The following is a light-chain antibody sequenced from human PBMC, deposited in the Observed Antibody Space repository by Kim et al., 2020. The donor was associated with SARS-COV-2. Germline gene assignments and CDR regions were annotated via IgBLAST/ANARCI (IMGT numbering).Light chain of an antibody. V-gene: IGLV1-47*01. CDR1: SSNIGSNY. CDR3: AAWDDSLSGPL. J-gene: IGLJ2*01. Sequence: QSVLTQPPSVSGAPGQRVTISCSGSSSNIGSNYVYWYQQLPGTAPKLLIYRNNQRPSGVPDRFSGSKSGTSASLAISGLRSEDEADYYCAAWDDSLSGPLFGGGTQLTVL. CDR2: RNN.